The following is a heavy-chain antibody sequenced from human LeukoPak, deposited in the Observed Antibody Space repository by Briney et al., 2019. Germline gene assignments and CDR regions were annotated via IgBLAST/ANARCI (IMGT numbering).Heavy chain of an antibody. V-gene: IGHV4-34*01. Sequence: SETLSLTCAVYGGSFSGYYWSWIRQPPGKGLEWIGEINHSGSTNYNPSLKSRVTISVDTSKNQFSLKLSSVTAADTAVYYCARCYYDSSGYYPSLFDYWGQGTLVTVSS. CDR2: INHSGST. CDR3: ARCYYDSSGYYPSLFDY. D-gene: IGHD3-22*01. J-gene: IGHJ4*02. CDR1: GGSFSGYY.